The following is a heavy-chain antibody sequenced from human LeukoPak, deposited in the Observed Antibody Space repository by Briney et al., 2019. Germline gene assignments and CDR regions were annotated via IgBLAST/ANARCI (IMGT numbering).Heavy chain of an antibody. V-gene: IGHV3-23*01. CDR3: AKGPSSGLPYYFDY. J-gene: IGHJ4*02. CDR1: GFTFNSYA. CDR2: FSGSGDYT. D-gene: IGHD5-12*01. Sequence: PGGSLRLSCAASGFTFNSYAMSWVRQAPGKGLEWVPTFSGSGDYTYYADSVKGRFTISRDNSKNTLYLQMNSLRAEDTAVYYCAKGPSSGLPYYFDYWGQGTLVTVSS.